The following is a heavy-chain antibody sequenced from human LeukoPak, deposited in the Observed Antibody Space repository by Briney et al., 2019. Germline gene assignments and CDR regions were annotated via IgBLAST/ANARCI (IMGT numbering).Heavy chain of an antibody. Sequence: TGGSLRLSCAASGFTFSSYAMSWVRQAPGKGLEWVSAISGSGGSTCYADSVKGRFTISRDNSKNTLYLQMNSLRAEDTAVYYCAKDQGILTGYYPDAFDIWGQGTMVTVSS. J-gene: IGHJ3*02. V-gene: IGHV3-23*01. CDR3: AKDQGILTGYYPDAFDI. CDR1: GFTFSSYA. CDR2: ISGSGGST. D-gene: IGHD3-9*01.